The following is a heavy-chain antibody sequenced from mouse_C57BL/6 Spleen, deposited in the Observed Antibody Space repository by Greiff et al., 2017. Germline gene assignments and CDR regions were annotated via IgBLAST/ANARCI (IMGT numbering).Heavy chain of an antibody. CDR3: ARGEPYFDC. J-gene: IGHJ2*01. CDR2: IYPSDSET. Sequence: QVQLQQPGAELVRPGSSVKLSCKASGYTFTSYWMGWVKQRPGQGLEWIGNIYPSDSETHYNQKFKDKATLTVDKSSSTAYMQLSSLTSEASAVYYCARGEPYFDCWGQGTTLTVSS. V-gene: IGHV1-61*01. CDR1: GYTFTSYW.